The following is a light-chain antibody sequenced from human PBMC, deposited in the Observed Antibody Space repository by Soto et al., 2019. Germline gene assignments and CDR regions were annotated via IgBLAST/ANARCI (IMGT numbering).Light chain of an antibody. CDR1: QSVSSSY. CDR2: GAS. CDR3: QQYDSSPRT. V-gene: IGKV3-20*01. Sequence: EIVLTQSPGTLSLSPGERASLSCMAIQSVSSSYLAWYQQKTGQAPRLLIYGASSRATGIPDRFSGSGSGTDFTLTINRLEPEDFAVYYCQQYDSSPRTFGQGTKVDIK. J-gene: IGKJ1*01.